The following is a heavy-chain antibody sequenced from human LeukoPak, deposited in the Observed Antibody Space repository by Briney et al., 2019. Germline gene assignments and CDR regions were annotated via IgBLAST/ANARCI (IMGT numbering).Heavy chain of an antibody. J-gene: IGHJ5*02. V-gene: IGHV1-18*01. Sequence: ASVTVSCKASGYSFTTSGITWVRQAPGHGLEWMGWISTYNGKTQYAQNFQGRVTMTTETSTTTAYMELRSLTSDDTAVYYCARVVTTLVSWFDPWGQGILVTVSS. CDR2: ISTYNGKT. CDR3: ARVVTTLVSWFDP. CDR1: GYSFTTSG. D-gene: IGHD4-17*01.